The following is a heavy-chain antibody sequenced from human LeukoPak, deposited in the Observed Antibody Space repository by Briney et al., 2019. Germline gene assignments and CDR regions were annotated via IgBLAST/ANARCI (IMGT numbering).Heavy chain of an antibody. CDR3: APNPYSSSWFDY. V-gene: IGHV3-30*02. CDR2: IRYDGSNK. CDR1: GFTFSNYG. Sequence: GGSLRLSCAASGFTFSNYGMHWVRQAPGKGLEWVAFIRYDGSNKYYADSVKGRFTISRDNDKNSLYLQMNSLRAEDTAVYYCAPNPYSSSWFDYWGQGTLVTVSS. J-gene: IGHJ4*02. D-gene: IGHD6-13*01.